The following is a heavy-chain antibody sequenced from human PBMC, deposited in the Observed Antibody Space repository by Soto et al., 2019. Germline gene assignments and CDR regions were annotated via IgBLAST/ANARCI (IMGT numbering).Heavy chain of an antibody. J-gene: IGHJ5*02. D-gene: IGHD2-8*02. Sequence: PSYTLALSCGSCRGSVRNYEVVGVRQPTGKGLEWIGEFNHSGEATYKPALQSRVSISLDTSNTHFSLKMTYVTAADTAIYFCARAEPLLRSGFDPWGQPPYVTVSS. V-gene: IGHV4-34*01. CDR3: ARAEPLLRSGFDP. CDR2: FNHSGEA. CDR1: RGSVRNYE.